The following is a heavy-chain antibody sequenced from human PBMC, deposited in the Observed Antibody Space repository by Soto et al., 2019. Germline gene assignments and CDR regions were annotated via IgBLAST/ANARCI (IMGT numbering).Heavy chain of an antibody. V-gene: IGHV4-34*01. CDR1: GGSFSGYY. D-gene: IGHD3-3*01. J-gene: IGHJ6*03. CDR2: SNHSGST. CDR3: ARLYDSLAVGVRMDV. Sequence: QVQLQQWGAGLLKPSETLSLTCAVYGGSFSGYYWSWIRQPPGKGLEWIGESNHSGSTNYNPSLNSRVPISVDTSQNQFSLKLSAVTPADTAVYYCARLYDSLAVGVRMDVWGKGNTVTVSS.